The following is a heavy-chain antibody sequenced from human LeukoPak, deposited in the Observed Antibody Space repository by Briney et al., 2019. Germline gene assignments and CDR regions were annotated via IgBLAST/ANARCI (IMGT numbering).Heavy chain of an antibody. Sequence: PGGSLRLSCAASGFTFSSYAMSWVRQAPGKGLEWVSAISGSGGSTYYADSVKGRFTISRDNSKNTLYLQMNSLRAEDTAVYYCAKMATYYYSGGPEAHFDYWGQGTLVTVSS. CDR2: ISGSGGST. D-gene: IGHD3-10*01. CDR1: GFTFSSYA. CDR3: AKMATYYYSGGPEAHFDY. J-gene: IGHJ4*02. V-gene: IGHV3-23*01.